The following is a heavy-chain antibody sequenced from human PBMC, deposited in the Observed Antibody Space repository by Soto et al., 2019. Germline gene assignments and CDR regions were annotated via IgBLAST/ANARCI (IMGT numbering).Heavy chain of an antibody. CDR1: GFTFRNNV. CDR3: AKNGLDNSPSAIDS. J-gene: IGHJ4*02. CDR2: ITGSGRDT. V-gene: IGHV3-23*01. D-gene: IGHD2-8*01. Sequence: GGSLRLSCAASGFTFRNNVLSWVRQAPGKGLDWVSGITGSGRDTYYADSVKGRFTSSRDNSKNMVFLQMNSLRAEDTALYYCAKNGLDNSPSAIDSWGPGTLVTVSS.